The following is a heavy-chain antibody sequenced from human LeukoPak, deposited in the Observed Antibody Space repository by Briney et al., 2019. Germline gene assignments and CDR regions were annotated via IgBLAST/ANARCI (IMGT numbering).Heavy chain of an antibody. D-gene: IGHD3-22*01. CDR2: ISAYNGNT. Sequence: GASVKLSCKASGYTFSSHGYTWGRQAPGPGLEWMGWISAYNGNTAYAQKFQCRVTMTTDKSTSTAYSELRSLRSDDTAVYFCARAYYHDTSSYQGFDFWGQGTLVTVST. CDR1: GYTFSSHG. J-gene: IGHJ4*02. CDR3: ARAYYHDTSSYQGFDF. V-gene: IGHV1-18*01.